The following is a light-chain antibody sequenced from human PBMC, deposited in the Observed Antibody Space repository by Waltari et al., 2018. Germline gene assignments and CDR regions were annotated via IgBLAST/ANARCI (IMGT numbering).Light chain of an antibody. Sequence: SYELTQPPSVSVSPGQKARITCSGDALPKQYAFWYQQKPGQAPVLLTYKDTERPSGIPDRFSGSSSGTTVTLTISGVQAEDEADYYCQSGDSTSTHVVFGGGTKLTVL. CDR2: KDT. CDR1: ALPKQY. J-gene: IGLJ2*01. CDR3: QSGDSTSTHVV. V-gene: IGLV3-25*03.